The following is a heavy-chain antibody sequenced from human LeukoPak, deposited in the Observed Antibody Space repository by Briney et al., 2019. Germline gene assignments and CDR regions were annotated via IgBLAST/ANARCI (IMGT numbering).Heavy chain of an antibody. Sequence: SETLSLTCAVYGGSFSGYYWSWIRQPPGKGLEWIGEISHSGSTNYNPSLKSRVTISVDTSKNQFSLKLSSVTAADTAVYYCATGVAAGPFDYWGQGTLVTVSS. CDR2: ISHSGST. V-gene: IGHV4-34*01. CDR1: GGSFSGYY. CDR3: ATGVAAGPFDY. D-gene: IGHD6-6*01. J-gene: IGHJ4*02.